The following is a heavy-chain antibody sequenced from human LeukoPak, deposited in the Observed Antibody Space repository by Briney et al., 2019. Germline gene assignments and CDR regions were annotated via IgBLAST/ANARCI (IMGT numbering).Heavy chain of an antibody. J-gene: IGHJ4*02. CDR3: ARVPFYDSSGVF. V-gene: IGHV4-30-4*01. D-gene: IGHD3-22*01. Sequence: LXLTXTVSXASIXSGXNYWSWXRQPXXKGXXWIGYIYYSGSTYYNPSLKSRVTISSDKSKNQFSLKLTSVTAADTAVYYCARVPFYDSSGVFWGQGTLVTVSS. CDR2: IYYSGST. CDR1: XASIXSGXNY.